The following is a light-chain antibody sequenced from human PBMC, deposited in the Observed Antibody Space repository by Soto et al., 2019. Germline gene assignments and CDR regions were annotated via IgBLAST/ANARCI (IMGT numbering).Light chain of an antibody. CDR1: QSVSSY. CDR3: QQRSNWPPPTWT. V-gene: IGKV3-11*01. Sequence: EIVLTQSPATLYFSQVERSTLCFRASQSVSSYLAWYQQKPGQAPRLLIYDASNRATGIPARFSGSGSGTDFTLTISSLEPEDFAVYYCQQRSNWPPPTWTFGQGTKVDNK. J-gene: IGKJ1*01. CDR2: DAS.